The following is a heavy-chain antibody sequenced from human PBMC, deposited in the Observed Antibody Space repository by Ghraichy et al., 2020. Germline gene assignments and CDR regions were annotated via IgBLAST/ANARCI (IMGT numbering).Heavy chain of an antibody. J-gene: IGHJ6*02. D-gene: IGHD2-2*01. V-gene: IGHV3-23*01. Sequence: GGSLRLSCAASGFTFTSYAMTWVRQAPGKGLEWLSAISGSGGSTYFADSVKGRFTISRDNSKNTLYLPMNSLRAEDTAVYYCAKDMGSTSYYYYFYYGMDVWGQGTTVTVSS. CDR3: AKDMGSTSYYYYFYYGMDV. CDR1: GFTFTSYA. CDR2: ISGSGGST.